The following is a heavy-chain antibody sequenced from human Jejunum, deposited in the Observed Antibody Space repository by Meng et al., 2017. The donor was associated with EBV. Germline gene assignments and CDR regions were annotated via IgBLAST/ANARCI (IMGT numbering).Heavy chain of an antibody. CDR3: VRGGLGPWY. Sequence: EQQLGSGGALVQPGGSLRLPWAASGFTFSNSWMHWLRQAPGKGLVWVSHIDTDGSTTNYAGSVKGRFTISRDNAKNTLSLQMNSLRVEDTAVYYCVRGGLGPWYWGQGTLVTVSS. D-gene: IGHD3/OR15-3a*01. J-gene: IGHJ4*02. CDR2: IDTDGSTT. V-gene: IGHV3-74*01. CDR1: GFTFSNSW.